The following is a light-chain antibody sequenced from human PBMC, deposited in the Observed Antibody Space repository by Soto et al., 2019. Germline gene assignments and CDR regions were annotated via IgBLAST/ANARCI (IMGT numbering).Light chain of an antibody. J-gene: IGLJ2*01. CDR1: SSDVGGYNY. Sequence: QSVLTQPASVSGSPGQSITISCTGTSSDVGGYNYVSWYQQHPGKAPKLMIYDVSNRPSGVSNRFSGSKSGNTASLTISGLQAEDEADYYCSSETSSSTLHVVFGGGTKLTVL. V-gene: IGLV2-14*01. CDR2: DVS. CDR3: SSETSSSTLHVV.